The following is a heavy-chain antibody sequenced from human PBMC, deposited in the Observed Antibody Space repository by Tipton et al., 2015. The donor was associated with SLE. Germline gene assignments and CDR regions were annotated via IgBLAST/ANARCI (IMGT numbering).Heavy chain of an antibody. D-gene: IGHD1-26*01. CDR3: ARGGYLYSGGFDY. CDR1: GGSISNNNW. Sequence: TLSLTCAVSGGSISNNNWWSWVRQPPGKGLEWIGYIYYSGSTNYSPSLKSRVTISVDTSKNQFSLKLSSVTAADTAVYYCARGGYLYSGGFDYWGQGTLVTVSS. J-gene: IGHJ4*02. CDR2: IYYSGST. V-gene: IGHV4-4*02.